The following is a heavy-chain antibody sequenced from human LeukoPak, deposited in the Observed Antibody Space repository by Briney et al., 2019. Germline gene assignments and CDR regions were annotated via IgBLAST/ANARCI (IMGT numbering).Heavy chain of an antibody. J-gene: IGHJ5*02. CDR2: INPSGGST. CDR3: ARGGTSRGFDP. V-gene: IGHV1-46*01. D-gene: IGHD6-6*01. Sequence: ASVKVSCKASGYTFTSSYIHWVRQAPAQGPEWMGIINPSGGSTSHAQEFQGRVTMTRDTSTSTVYMELSSLRSEDTAVYYCARGGTSRGFDPWGQGTLVTVSS. CDR1: GYTFTSSY.